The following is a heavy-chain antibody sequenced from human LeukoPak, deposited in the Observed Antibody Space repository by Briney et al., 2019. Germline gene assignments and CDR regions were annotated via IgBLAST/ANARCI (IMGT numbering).Heavy chain of an antibody. Sequence: SETLSLTCTVSGGSVSSYYWSWIRQPPGKGLEWIGYIYYSGSTNYNPSLKSRVTISVDTSKNQFSLKLSSVTAADTAVYYCARAPTVTTYYFDYWGQGTLVTVSS. J-gene: IGHJ4*02. D-gene: IGHD4-17*01. V-gene: IGHV4-59*08. CDR2: IYYSGST. CDR1: GGSVSSYY. CDR3: ARAPTVTTYYFDY.